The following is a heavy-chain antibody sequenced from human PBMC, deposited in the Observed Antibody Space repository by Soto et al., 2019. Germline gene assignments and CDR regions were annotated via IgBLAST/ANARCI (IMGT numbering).Heavy chain of an antibody. CDR2: ISSSSSYI. D-gene: IGHD3-9*01. CDR3: ARSPYYDILTGPYFRWFDI. V-gene: IGHV3-21*01. CDR1: GFTFSSYS. Sequence: GGSLRLSCAASGFTFSSYSMNWVRQAPGKGLEWVSSISSSSSYIYYADSVKGRFTISRDNAKNSLYLQMNSLRAEDTAVYYCARSPYYDILTGPYFRWFDIWGQGTMVTVSS. J-gene: IGHJ3*02.